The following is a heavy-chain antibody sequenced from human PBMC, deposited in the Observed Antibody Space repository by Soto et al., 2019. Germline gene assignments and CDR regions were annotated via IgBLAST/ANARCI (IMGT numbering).Heavy chain of an antibody. Sequence: SETLSLTCAVSGGSISSDYWWSWVRQSPGKGLEWIGEIFHGGTTNYNPSLKSRVTISMDKSDNQFSLKLKSVTAADTGGYYCARNPFDYWGQGTLVTVSS. CDR2: IFHGGTT. CDR3: ARNPFDY. V-gene: IGHV4-4*02. J-gene: IGHJ4*02. CDR1: GGSISSDYW.